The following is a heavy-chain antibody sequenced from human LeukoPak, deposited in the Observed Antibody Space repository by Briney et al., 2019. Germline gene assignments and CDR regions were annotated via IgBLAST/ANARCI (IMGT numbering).Heavy chain of an antibody. V-gene: IGHV3-23*01. D-gene: IGHD5-18*01. CDR3: AKGRGYSYGFIYFDY. CDR1: GFTFSNYA. CDR2: ITSGGST. J-gene: IGHJ4*02. Sequence: GGSLRLSCAASGFTFSNYAMTWVRQAPGKGLEWVSSITSGGSTSYAASVKGRFTISRDNSKNTLFLQMNSLRGEDTAVYYCAKGRGYSYGFIYFDYWGQGTLVTVSS.